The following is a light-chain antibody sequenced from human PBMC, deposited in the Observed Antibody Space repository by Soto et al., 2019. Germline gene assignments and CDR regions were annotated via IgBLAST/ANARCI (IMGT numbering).Light chain of an antibody. CDR2: KAS. V-gene: IGKV1-5*03. CDR1: QSISTW. CDR3: QQYNTYPLT. Sequence: DIQMTQSPSTLSASVGDRVTIACRASQSISTWLAWYQQKPGKAPKLLIYKASNLEGGVPSRFSGSGSGTEFTITISSLQPDDFAPYYCQQYNTYPLTFGGGTTVEIK. J-gene: IGKJ4*01.